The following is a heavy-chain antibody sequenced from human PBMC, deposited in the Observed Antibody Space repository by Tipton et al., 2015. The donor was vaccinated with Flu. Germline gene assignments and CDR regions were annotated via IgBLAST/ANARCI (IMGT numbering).Heavy chain of an antibody. CDR1: GGSISSSSYY. Sequence: TLSLTCTVSGGSISSSSYYWGWIRQSPGKGLEWIGSIYYSGSTYYNPSLKGRVTISVDTSKNQLSLKLSSVTAAGTALYYCVRGWRDSGSYPRAFDPWGQGALVTVSS. CDR3: VRGWRDSGSYPRAFDP. CDR2: IYYSGST. D-gene: IGHD3-10*01. J-gene: IGHJ5*02. V-gene: IGHV4-39*07.